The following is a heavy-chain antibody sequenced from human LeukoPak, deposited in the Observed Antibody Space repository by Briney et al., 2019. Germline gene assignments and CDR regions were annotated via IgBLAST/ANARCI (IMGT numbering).Heavy chain of an antibody. J-gene: IGHJ3*02. V-gene: IGHV4-59*12. CDR1: GGSITSYY. Sequence: SETLSLTCTVSGGSITSYYWSWIRQPPGKGLEWVGYMYYNGNKNYNPSLKSRVSMSVDTSKNQFSLKLSSVTAADTAVYYCAREYSSGWTVAFDIWGQGTMVTVSS. CDR2: MYYNGNK. CDR3: AREYSSGWTVAFDI. D-gene: IGHD6-19*01.